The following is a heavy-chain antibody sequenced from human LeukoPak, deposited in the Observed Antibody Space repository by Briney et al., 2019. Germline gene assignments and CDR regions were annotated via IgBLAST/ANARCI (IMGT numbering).Heavy chain of an antibody. CDR3: ARDCYYDSSGYWDYYFDY. CDR1: GFTFSRFG. D-gene: IGHD3-22*01. V-gene: IGHV3-33*01. Sequence: PGGSLRLSCAASGFTFSRFGMHWVRQAPGKGLEWVAVIWDDGSNKYYADSVKGRFTISRDNCKNTLYLEMNSLRAEDTAVYYCARDCYYDSSGYWDYYFDYWGQGTLVSVSS. CDR2: IWDDGSNK. J-gene: IGHJ4*02.